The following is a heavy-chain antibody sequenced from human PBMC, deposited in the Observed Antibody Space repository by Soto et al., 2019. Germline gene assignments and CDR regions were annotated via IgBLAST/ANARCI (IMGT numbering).Heavy chain of an antibody. V-gene: IGHV1-69*02. J-gene: IGHJ6*02. CDR2: TIPILGIT. CDR1: GGTFSSHT. Sequence: QVQLVQSGAEVKEPGSSLKVSCKASGGTFSSHTISWVRLAPGQGLEWMGRTIPILGITNYAQNFQGRLTLTADKSTSTASMELSSLRSEDTAVYYCGISRHVSTFLYYGMDVWGQGTTVTVS. D-gene: IGHD2-2*01. CDR3: GISRHVSTFLYYGMDV.